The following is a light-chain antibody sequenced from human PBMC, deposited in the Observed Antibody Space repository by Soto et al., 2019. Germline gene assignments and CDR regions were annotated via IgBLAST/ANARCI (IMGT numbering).Light chain of an antibody. CDR3: GTWDSSLSAVV. J-gene: IGLJ2*01. V-gene: IGLV1-51*01. CDR2: DNN. CDR1: SSNIGNNY. Sequence: QCVLTQPPSVSAAPGQKVTISCSGSSSNIGNNYVSWYQQLPGTAPKLLIYDNNKRPSGIPDRFSGSKSGTSATLGITGLQTGGEADYYCGTWDSSLSAVVFGGGTKLTVL.